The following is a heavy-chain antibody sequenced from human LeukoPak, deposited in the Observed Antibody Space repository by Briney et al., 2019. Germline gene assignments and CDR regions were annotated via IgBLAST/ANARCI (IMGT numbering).Heavy chain of an antibody. Sequence: SETLSLTCTVSGGSISNYYWSWIRQARGKGLEGIGYIYYSGTTNYTPSLKSRVTISVDTSKNQFSLQLRSVTAADTAVYYCAREDPQTTVPEGMDVWGQGTTVTVSS. J-gene: IGHJ6*02. CDR2: IYYSGTT. CDR1: GGSISNYY. CDR3: AREDPQTTVPEGMDV. V-gene: IGHV4-59*01. D-gene: IGHD4-17*01.